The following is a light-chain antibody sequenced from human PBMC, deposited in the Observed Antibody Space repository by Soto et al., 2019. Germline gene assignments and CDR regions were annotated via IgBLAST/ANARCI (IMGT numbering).Light chain of an antibody. V-gene: IGKV1-27*01. CDR1: QGISNN. CDR2: AAS. CDR3: QKYNSALPLT. Sequence: DIQMTQSPSSLSASVGDRVTITCRASQGISNNLAGYQQKPGKVPKLLIYAASTLQSGVPSRFSGSGSGTDFTLTISSLQPEDVATYYCQKYNSALPLTFGGGTKVEIK. J-gene: IGKJ4*01.